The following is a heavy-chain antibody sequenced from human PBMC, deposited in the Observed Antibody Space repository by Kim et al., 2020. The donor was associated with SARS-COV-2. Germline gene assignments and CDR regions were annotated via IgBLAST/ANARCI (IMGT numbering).Heavy chain of an antibody. J-gene: IGHJ4*02. D-gene: IGHD6-6*01. Sequence: KYYVDSVKGRFTISRDNAKNSLYLQMNSLRAEDTAVYYCARDREQLVLDYWGQGTLVTVSS. CDR3: ARDREQLVLDY. CDR2: K. V-gene: IGHV3-7*01.